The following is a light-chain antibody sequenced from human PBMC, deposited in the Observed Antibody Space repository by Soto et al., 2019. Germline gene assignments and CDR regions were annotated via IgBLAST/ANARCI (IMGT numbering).Light chain of an antibody. CDR2: GAS. CDR3: QQYGGSPRT. CDR1: QSVSGTS. V-gene: IGKV3-20*01. Sequence: PGDRATLSCRASQSVSGTSLAWYQHKRGQAPRLLIHGASSMATGIPDRFSGSGSGTDFTLTISRLEPEDFAVYYCQQYGGSPRTFGQGTKVEV. J-gene: IGKJ1*01.